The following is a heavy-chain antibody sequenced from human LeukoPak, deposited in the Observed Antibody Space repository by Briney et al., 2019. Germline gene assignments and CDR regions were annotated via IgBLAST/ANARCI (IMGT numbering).Heavy chain of an antibody. Sequence: SETLSLTCTVSGGSISSSSYYWGWIRQPPGKGLEWIGSIYYRGSTYYNPSLKSRVTISVDTSKNQFSLKLSSVTAADTAVYYCARLPYDYVWGSYPRYYMDVWGKGTTVTVSS. CDR3: ARLPYDYVWGSYPRYYMDV. D-gene: IGHD3-16*02. CDR1: GGSISSSSYY. J-gene: IGHJ6*03. CDR2: IYYRGST. V-gene: IGHV4-39*07.